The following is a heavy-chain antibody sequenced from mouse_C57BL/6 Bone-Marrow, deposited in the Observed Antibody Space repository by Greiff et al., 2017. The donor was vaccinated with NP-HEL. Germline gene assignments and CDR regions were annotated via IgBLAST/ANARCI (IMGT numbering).Heavy chain of an antibody. D-gene: IGHD1-1*01. V-gene: IGHV1-64*01. Sequence: QVQLQQPGAELVKPGASVKLSCKASGYTFTSYWMHWVKQRPGQGLEWIGMIHPNSGSTNYNEKFKSKATLTVDKSSSTAYMQLSSLTSEDSAVYYCARSGKRAGRTVVPLDYWGQGTTLTVSS. CDR3: ARSGKRAGRTVVPLDY. J-gene: IGHJ2*01. CDR1: GYTFTSYW. CDR2: IHPNSGST.